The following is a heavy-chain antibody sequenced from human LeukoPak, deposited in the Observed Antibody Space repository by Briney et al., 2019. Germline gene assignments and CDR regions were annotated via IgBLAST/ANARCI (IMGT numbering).Heavy chain of an antibody. V-gene: IGHV4-59*01. J-gene: IGHJ4*02. Sequence: SETLSLTCTVSGGSISSYHWSWIRQPPGKGLEWIGYIYYSGSTNYNPSLKSRVTISVDTSKNQFSLKLSSVTAVDTAVYYCARDPGYCSSTSCYYYFDHWGQGTLVTVSS. CDR2: IYYSGST. CDR3: ARDPGYCSSTSCYYYFDH. D-gene: IGHD2-2*01. CDR1: GGSISSYH.